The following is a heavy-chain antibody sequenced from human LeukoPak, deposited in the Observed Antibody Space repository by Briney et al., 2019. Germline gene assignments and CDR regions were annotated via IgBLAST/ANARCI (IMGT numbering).Heavy chain of an antibody. CDR1: GFTFSSYA. V-gene: IGHV3-23*01. CDR2: ISGSGGST. D-gene: IGHD3-3*01. CDR3: AKGKYDFWSGQKSYGMDV. Sequence: PGGSLRLSCAASGFTFSSYAMSWVRQAPGKGLEWVSGISGSGGSTYYADSVKGRFTISRDNSKNTLSLQMNSLRAEDTALYYCAKGKYDFWSGQKSYGMDVWGQGTTVTVSS. J-gene: IGHJ6*02.